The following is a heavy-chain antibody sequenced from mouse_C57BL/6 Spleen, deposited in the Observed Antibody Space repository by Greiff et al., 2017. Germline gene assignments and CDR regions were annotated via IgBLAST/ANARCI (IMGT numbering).Heavy chain of an antibody. V-gene: IGHV1-59*01. D-gene: IGHD2-13*01. J-gene: IGHJ3*01. CDR1: GYTFTSYW. Sequence: QVQLKQPGAELVRPGTSVKLSCKASGYTFTSYWMHWVKQRPGQGLEWIGVIDPSDSYTNYTQNFKGKATLTVDTSSSTAYMQLSSLTSEDSAVYYCARPGERWFAYWGQGTLVTVSA. CDR3: ARPGERWFAY. CDR2: IDPSDSYT.